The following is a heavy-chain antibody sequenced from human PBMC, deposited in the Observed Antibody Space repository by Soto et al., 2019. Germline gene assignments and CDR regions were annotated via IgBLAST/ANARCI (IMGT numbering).Heavy chain of an antibody. D-gene: IGHD6-13*01. CDR2: IGTAGDP. CDR1: GFTFSRYD. V-gene: IGHV3-13*05. J-gene: IGHJ2*01. CDR3: ARAGSSSWYRYFDL. Sequence: EVQLVESGGGLVKPGGSLRLSCAASGFTFSRYDIHWVRQATGKGLEWVSAIGTAGDPYYPDSVKARFTISRENDKNSLYLQMNSLRAGDTAVYYCARAGSSSWYRYFDLWGRGTLVTVSS.